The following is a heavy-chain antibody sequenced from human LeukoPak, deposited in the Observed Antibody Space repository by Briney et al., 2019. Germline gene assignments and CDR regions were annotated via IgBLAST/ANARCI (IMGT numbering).Heavy chain of an antibody. CDR2: MSGTGGET. CDR1: GFTFSSYA. CDR3: AQVPYYGSGAPFEP. Sequence: GGSLRLSCAASGFTFSSYAMSWVRQAPRKGLEWVSSMSGTGGETYYADSAKGRFTISRDNSQKTIYLQMKSLRAEDTALYYCAQVPYYGSGAPFEPWGQGRLVTVSS. D-gene: IGHD3-10*01. V-gene: IGHV3-23*01. J-gene: IGHJ5*02.